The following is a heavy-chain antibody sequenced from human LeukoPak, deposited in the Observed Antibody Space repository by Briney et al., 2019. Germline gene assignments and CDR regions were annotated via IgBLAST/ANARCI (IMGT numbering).Heavy chain of an antibody. CDR3: VRDSGWGFRP. Sequence: PGGSLRLSCAASGFMFSSHWMHWVRQAPGKGLVWVSRINSDGRSTIYADSVKGRFTISRDNAKNTLYLQMNSLRAEDTAVYYCVRDSGWGFRPWGQGTLVTVSS. V-gene: IGHV3-74*01. J-gene: IGHJ5*02. CDR2: INSDGRST. CDR1: GFMFSSHW. D-gene: IGHD1-26*01.